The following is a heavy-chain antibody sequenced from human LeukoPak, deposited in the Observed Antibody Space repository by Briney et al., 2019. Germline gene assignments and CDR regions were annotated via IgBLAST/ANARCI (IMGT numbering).Heavy chain of an antibody. V-gene: IGHV4-59*08. CDR3: ARHGWGSITFDY. D-gene: IGHD3-10*01. CDR1: GGSISSYY. J-gene: IGHJ4*02. CDR2: IYYSGST. Sequence: SETLSLTCTVSGGSISSYYWSWIRQPPGKGLEWIGYIYYSGSTNYNPSLKSRVTISVDTSKNQFSLKLSSVTAADTAVYYCARHGWGSITFDYWGQGTLVTVSS.